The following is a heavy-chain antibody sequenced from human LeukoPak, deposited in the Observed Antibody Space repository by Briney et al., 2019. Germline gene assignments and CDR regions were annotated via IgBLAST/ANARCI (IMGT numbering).Heavy chain of an antibody. CDR1: GFVFSDYP. Sequence: GRSLRLSCSASGFVFSDYPLHWIRQSPGKGPEWVAVISFDGSHQYYADSVRGRFTVSRDNAKNTLYLQVNNLRAEDTAVYYCARGPNSNWSGLDFWGQGTLLTVSS. CDR2: ISFDGSHQ. CDR3: ARGPNSNWSGLDF. V-gene: IGHV3-30*07. D-gene: IGHD6-6*01. J-gene: IGHJ4*02.